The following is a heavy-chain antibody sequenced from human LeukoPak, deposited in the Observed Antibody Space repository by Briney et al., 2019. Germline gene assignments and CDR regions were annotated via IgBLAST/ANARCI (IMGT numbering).Heavy chain of an antibody. CDR1: GYTFTDYY. V-gene: IGHV1-2*06. CDR3: ARAYCSSTSCYGVDWFDP. J-gene: IGHJ5*02. CDR2: VNPDSGGA. Sequence: ASVKVSCKASGYTFTDYYIHWVRQAPGQGREWMGRVNPDSGGATYAQKFQGRVTMTRDTSISTVYMELSRLISDDTAVYYCARAYCSSTSCYGVDWFDPWGQGTLVTVSS. D-gene: IGHD2-2*01.